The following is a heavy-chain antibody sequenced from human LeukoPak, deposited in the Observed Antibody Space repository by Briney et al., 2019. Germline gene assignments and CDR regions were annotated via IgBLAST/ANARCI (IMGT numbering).Heavy chain of an antibody. J-gene: IGHJ4*02. CDR1: GGSISSSNW. CDR2: IFHTGSGST. D-gene: IGHD6-19*01. CDR3: ARHAVYAGSGWAFDY. V-gene: IGHV4-4*02. Sequence: SGTLSLTCAVSGGSISSSNWWNWIRQPPGKGLEWIGYIFHTGSGSTSHNPSLKSRVTISVDTSKNQFSLNLNSVTAADTAVYYCARHAVYAGSGWAFDYWGQGTLVTVSS.